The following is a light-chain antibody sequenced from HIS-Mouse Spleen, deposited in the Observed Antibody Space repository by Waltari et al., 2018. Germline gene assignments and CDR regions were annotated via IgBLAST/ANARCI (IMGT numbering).Light chain of an antibody. Sequence: QSALTQPPSASGSPGQSVTISCTGTSSDVGGYNYVSWYQQHPGKAPKLMIYEVSKRRSGVPDRFSGSESGNTASLTVSGLQAEDEADYYCSSYAGSKDVFGTGTKVTVL. J-gene: IGLJ1*01. CDR3: SSYAGSKDV. CDR2: EVS. CDR1: SSDVGGYNY. V-gene: IGLV2-8*01.